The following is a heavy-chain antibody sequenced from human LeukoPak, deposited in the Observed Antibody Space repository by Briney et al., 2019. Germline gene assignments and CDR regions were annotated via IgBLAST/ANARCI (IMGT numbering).Heavy chain of an antibody. V-gene: IGHV4-39*07. J-gene: IGHJ4*02. CDR1: GGSLSSSSYY. Sequence: SETLSLTCTVSGGSLSSSSYYWGWIRQPPGKGLEWIGSIYYSGSTYYNPSLKSRVTISVDTSKNQFSLKLSSVTAADTAVYYCARSDYGDYESFDYWGQGTLVTVSS. CDR2: IYYSGST. CDR3: ARSDYGDYESFDY. D-gene: IGHD4-17*01.